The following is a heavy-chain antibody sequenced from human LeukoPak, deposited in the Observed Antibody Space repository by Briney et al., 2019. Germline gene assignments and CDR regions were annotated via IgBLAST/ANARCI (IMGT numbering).Heavy chain of an antibody. V-gene: IGHV5-51*01. J-gene: IGHJ4*02. Sequence: GESLKISCKGSGYSFTTYWIGWVRQMPGKGLEWMGTIYPGDSDTRYSPSFQGQVTISVDKSISTAYLLWSSLKASDTALYYCARSHIVSTTAFDYWGQGTLVTVSS. CDR3: ARSHIVSTTAFDY. CDR1: GYSFTTYW. CDR2: IYPGDSDT. D-gene: IGHD5/OR15-5a*01.